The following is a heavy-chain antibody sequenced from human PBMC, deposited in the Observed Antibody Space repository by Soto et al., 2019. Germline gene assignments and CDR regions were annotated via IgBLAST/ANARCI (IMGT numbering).Heavy chain of an antibody. CDR2: INPSGGST. Sequence: GASVKVSCKASGYTFTSYYIHWVRQAPGQGLEWMGVINPSGGSTTYAQRFQGRVTMTRDTSTSTGYMELYSLTSEDTAVYYCARATPYPLYCGGDCYSDYWG. CDR1: GYTFTSYY. J-gene: IGHJ4*03. CDR3: ARATPYPLYCGGDCYSDY. V-gene: IGHV1-46*01. D-gene: IGHD2-21*02.